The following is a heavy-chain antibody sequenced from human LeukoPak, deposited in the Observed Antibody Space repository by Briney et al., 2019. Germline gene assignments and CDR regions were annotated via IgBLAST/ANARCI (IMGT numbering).Heavy chain of an antibody. CDR3: ARDIISKQWLPSADAFDI. V-gene: IGHV1-18*01. CDR1: GYTFTSYG. Sequence: ASVKVSCKASGYTFTSYGISWVRQPPGQEREGMGWISAYNGNTNYAQKLQGRVTMTTDTSTSTAYMELRSLRSDDTAVYYCARDIISKQWLPSADAFDIWGQGTMVTVSS. CDR2: ISAYNGNT. J-gene: IGHJ3*02. D-gene: IGHD6-19*01.